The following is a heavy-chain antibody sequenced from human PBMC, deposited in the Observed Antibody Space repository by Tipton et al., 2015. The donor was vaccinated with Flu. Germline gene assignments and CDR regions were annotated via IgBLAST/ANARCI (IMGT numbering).Heavy chain of an antibody. D-gene: IGHD4-11*01. CDR1: GGSISSYY. CDR3: ARRDYSNYVSQPKNWFDH. Sequence: GLVKPSETLSLTCTVSGGSISSYYWSWIRQPPGKGLEWIGQISRGGSTYYNSSLQSRATISVDSSRNRFSLKVKSVTAADTATYYCARRDYSNYVSQPKNWFDHWGQGTLVTVSS. V-gene: IGHV4-59*08. CDR2: ISRGGST. J-gene: IGHJ5*02.